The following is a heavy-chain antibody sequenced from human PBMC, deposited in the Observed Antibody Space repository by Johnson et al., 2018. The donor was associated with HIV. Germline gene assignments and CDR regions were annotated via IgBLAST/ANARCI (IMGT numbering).Heavy chain of an antibody. J-gene: IGHJ3*02. D-gene: IGHD3-3*01. Sequence: VQLVESGGGLVQPGGSLRLSCAASGFTFSSYDMHCVRQATGKGLEWASAIGTARATYHPGPLTGRFTISRENAKNSMYLQMNRLRAEDTAVYYCARPHFATVLQFLGGAFDIWGQGTMVTVSS. CDR1: GFTFSSYD. CDR2: IGTARAT. V-gene: IGHV3-13*01. CDR3: ARPHFATVLQFLGGAFDI.